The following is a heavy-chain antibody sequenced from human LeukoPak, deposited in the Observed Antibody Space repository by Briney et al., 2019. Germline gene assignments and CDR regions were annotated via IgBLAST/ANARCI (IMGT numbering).Heavy chain of an antibody. Sequence: GRSLRLSCTASGFNFGIYGMHWVRQAPGKGLEWVAVMWDDGTNEYYVESVKGRFTISRDNGKRTLYLQMNSLRAEDTAVYYCVKGRSGTLYYFDYWGQGTLVTVSS. V-gene: IGHV3-33*01. J-gene: IGHJ4*02. CDR3: VKGRSGTLYYFDY. D-gene: IGHD3-10*01. CDR1: GFNFGIYG. CDR2: MWDDGTNE.